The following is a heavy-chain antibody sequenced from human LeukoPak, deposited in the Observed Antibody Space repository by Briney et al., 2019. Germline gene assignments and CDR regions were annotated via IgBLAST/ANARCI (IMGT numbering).Heavy chain of an antibody. CDR3: ARGRFGESVYWFDP. V-gene: IGHV4-59*01. Sequence: PSETLSLTCTVSGGSISSYYWSWIRQPPGKGLEWIGYIYYSGSTNYNPSLKSRVTISVDTSKNQFSLKLSSVTAADTAVYYCARGRFGESVYWFDPWGQGTLVTVSP. CDR2: IYYSGST. CDR1: GGSISSYY. J-gene: IGHJ5*02. D-gene: IGHD3-10*01.